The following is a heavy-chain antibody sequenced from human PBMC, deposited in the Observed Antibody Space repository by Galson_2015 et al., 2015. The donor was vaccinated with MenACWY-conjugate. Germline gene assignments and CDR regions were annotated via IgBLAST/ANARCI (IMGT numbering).Heavy chain of an antibody. CDR2: IYDSGTT. CDR3: AREFSY. D-gene: IGHD2/OR15-2a*01. V-gene: IGHV4-61*01. Sequence: QVQLQESGPGLVKPSETLSLTCTVSGGSASSSSYYWTWIRQPPGQGLGWIGLIYDSGTTKYNPSLKGRVTISLDTSKNQVSLKLSSVTAADTAVYYCAREFSYWGQGTLVTVSS. CDR1: GGSASSSSYY. J-gene: IGHJ4*02.